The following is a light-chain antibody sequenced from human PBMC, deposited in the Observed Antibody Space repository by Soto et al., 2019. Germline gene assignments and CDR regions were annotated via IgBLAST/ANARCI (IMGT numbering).Light chain of an antibody. Sequence: QSALTQPPSVSGASGQRVTISRTGSSSNIGAGYDVHWYQQRPGTAPKLLIYGNKNRPSGVPDRFSGSKSGTSASPAITGLQAEDEADYYCQSYDSSLSVSYVFGTGTKVTVL. V-gene: IGLV1-40*01. CDR3: QSYDSSLSVSYV. J-gene: IGLJ1*01. CDR1: SSNIGAGYD. CDR2: GNK.